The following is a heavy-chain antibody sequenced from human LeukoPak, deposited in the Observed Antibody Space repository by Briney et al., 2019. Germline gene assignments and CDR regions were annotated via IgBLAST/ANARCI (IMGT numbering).Heavy chain of an antibody. CDR1: GFTFNTFN. CDR3: ARGHYDVLAASYKWTPDY. J-gene: IGHJ4*02. D-gene: IGHD3-9*01. V-gene: IGHV3-21*01. CDR2: ITSGGDYI. Sequence: GGSLRLSCAASGFTFNTFNMNWVRQAPGKGLECVSSITSGGDYIYYADSVKGRFTTSRDNAKNSLSLQLNSLRVEDTAVYYCARGHYDVLAASYKWTPDYWGQGTLVTVSS.